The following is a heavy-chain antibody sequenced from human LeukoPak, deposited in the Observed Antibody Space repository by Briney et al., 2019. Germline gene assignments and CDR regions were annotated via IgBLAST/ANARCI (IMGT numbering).Heavy chain of an antibody. J-gene: IGHJ2*01. CDR1: GGSISSYY. V-gene: IGHV4-59*01. D-gene: IGHD6-13*01. CDR2: IHNTGST. Sequence: SETLSLTCTVSGGSISSYYWSWIRQPPGKGLEWIGYIHNTGSTNYNPSLKGRVTISVDTSKNQFSLQLSSVTAADTAVYYCTRDFIGAAANWYFHLWGRGTLVTVSS. CDR3: TRDFIGAAANWYFHL.